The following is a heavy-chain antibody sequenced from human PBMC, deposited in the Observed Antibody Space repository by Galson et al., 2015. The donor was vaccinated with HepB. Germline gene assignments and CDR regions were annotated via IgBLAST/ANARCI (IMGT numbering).Heavy chain of an antibody. CDR2: IWYGGSNK. CDR1: GFTFSSYG. D-gene: IGHD6-6*01. CDR3: VRDRRVRALDAFDI. V-gene: IGHV3-33*01. J-gene: IGHJ3*02. Sequence: SLRLSCAASGFTFSSYGMHWVRQAPGKGLEWVAVIWYGGSNKCYGDSVKGRFTISRDNSKNTLYLQMYSLRAEDTAVYYCVRDRRVRALDAFDIWGQGTMVTVSS.